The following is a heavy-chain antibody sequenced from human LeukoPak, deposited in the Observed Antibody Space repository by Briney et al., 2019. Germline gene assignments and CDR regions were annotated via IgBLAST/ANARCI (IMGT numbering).Heavy chain of an antibody. CDR1: GFTFSSYA. CDR2: ISYDGSNK. Sequence: PGRSLRLSCAASGFTFSSYAMHWVRQAPGKGLEWVAVISYDGSNKYYADSVKGRFTISRDNSKNTLYLQMNSLRAEDTAVYYCARGGPKVVRGVINYYYYYGMDVWGKGTTVTVSS. CDR3: ARGGPKVVRGVINYYYYYGMDV. V-gene: IGHV3-30*04. J-gene: IGHJ6*04. D-gene: IGHD3-10*02.